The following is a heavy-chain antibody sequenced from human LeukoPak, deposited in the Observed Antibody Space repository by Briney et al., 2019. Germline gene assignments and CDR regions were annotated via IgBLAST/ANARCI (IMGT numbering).Heavy chain of an antibody. D-gene: IGHD3-22*01. CDR1: GYRFNTYW. J-gene: IGHJ2*01. V-gene: IGHV5-51*01. CDR2: IYPGDADP. CDR3: ARVHDSSGYYWYFDL. Sequence: GESLKISCKGSGYRFNTYWIAWVRQMPGKGLEWMGIIYPGDADPRYRPSFQGQVTMSADKSISTAYLQWNSLKASDTGMYYCARVHDSSGYYWYFDLWGRGTLVTVSS.